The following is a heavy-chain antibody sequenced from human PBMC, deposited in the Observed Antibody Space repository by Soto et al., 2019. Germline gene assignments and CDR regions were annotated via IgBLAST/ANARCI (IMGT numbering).Heavy chain of an antibody. D-gene: IGHD2-2*01. CDR2: IYYRGST. V-gene: IGHV4-39*01. Sequence: QVQLQESGPGLVKPSETLSLTCTVSGGSISSRSYYWGWIRQPPGKGLEWIGSIYYRGSTYYNPSLKSRVTISIDTSKNQCSLKPSSVTAADTAVYYCVRPSDCTSTSSHPQTWFDPWGQGTLVTVSS. CDR3: VRPSDCTSTSSHPQTWFDP. CDR1: GGSISSRSYY. J-gene: IGHJ5*02.